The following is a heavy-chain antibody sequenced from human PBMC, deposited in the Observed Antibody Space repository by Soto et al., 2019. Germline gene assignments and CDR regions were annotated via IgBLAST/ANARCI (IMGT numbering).Heavy chain of an antibody. CDR2: IYYSGST. CDR1: GGSISSYY. D-gene: IGHD2-8*01. Sequence: AETLSLTCTVSGGSISSYYWGWIRQPPGKGLEWIGYIYYSGSTNYNPSLKSRVTISVDTSKNQFSLKLSSVTAADTAVYYCARYKVYCTNGVCSSYYFDYWGQGTLVTVS. J-gene: IGHJ4*02. CDR3: ARYKVYCTNGVCSSYYFDY. V-gene: IGHV4-59*01.